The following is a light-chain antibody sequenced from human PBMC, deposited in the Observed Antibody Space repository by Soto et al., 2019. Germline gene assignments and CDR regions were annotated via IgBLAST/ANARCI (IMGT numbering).Light chain of an antibody. V-gene: IGKV2-28*01. CDR2: LGS. CDR3: MQPLQSWT. J-gene: IGKJ1*01. CDR1: QSRLHSNGYNY. Sequence: DIVMTQSPLSLPVTPGEPASISCRSSQSRLHSNGYNYLDWYLQKPGQSPQLLIYLGSNRASGVPDRFSGSGSGTDFTLKISRVEAEDVGVYYCMQPLQSWTFGQGTKVDI.